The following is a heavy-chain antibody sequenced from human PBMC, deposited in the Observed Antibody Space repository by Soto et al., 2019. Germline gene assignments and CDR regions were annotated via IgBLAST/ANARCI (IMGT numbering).Heavy chain of an antibody. CDR2: INPRDGST. Sequence: GASVKVSCKASGYTFTSYYMHWVRQAPGQGLEWMGIINPRDGSTSYAQKFQGRVTMTRDTSTSTVYMELSSLRSEDTAVYYCARDRLRDSSSWYADYYYYYGMDVWGQGTTVTVSS. V-gene: IGHV1-46*01. CDR1: GYTFTSYY. D-gene: IGHD6-13*01. CDR3: ARDRLRDSSSWYADYYYYYGMDV. J-gene: IGHJ6*02.